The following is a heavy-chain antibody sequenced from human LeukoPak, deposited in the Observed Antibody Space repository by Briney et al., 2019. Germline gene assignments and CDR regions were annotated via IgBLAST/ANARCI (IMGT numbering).Heavy chain of an antibody. CDR2: IYHSGST. D-gene: IGHD3-9*01. V-gene: IGHV4-30-2*01. CDR1: GGSISSGGYS. Sequence: SETLSLTCAVSGGSISSGGYSWSWIRQPPGKGLEWIGYIYHSGSTYYNPSLKSRVTISVDRSKNQFSLKLSSVTAADTAVYYCARGDILTGYFSLFDYWGQGTLVTVSS. CDR3: ARGDILTGYFSLFDY. J-gene: IGHJ4*02.